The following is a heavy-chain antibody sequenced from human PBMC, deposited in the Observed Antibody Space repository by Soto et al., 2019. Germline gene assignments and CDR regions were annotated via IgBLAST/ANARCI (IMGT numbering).Heavy chain of an antibody. J-gene: IGHJ6*02. CDR1: GFTFSSYS. D-gene: IGHD2-15*01. CDR2: ISSSSSYI. Sequence: GGSLRLSCAASGFTFSSYSMNWVRQAPGKGLEWVSSISSSSSYIYYADSVKGRFTISRDNAKNSLYLQMNSLRAEDTAVYYCARVVSRGGSCYAPSCYYYGMDVWGQGTTVTVSS. V-gene: IGHV3-21*01. CDR3: ARVVSRGGSCYAPSCYYYGMDV.